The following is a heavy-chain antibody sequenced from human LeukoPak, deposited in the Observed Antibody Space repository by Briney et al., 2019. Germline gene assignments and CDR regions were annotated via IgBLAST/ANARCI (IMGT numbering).Heavy chain of an antibody. D-gene: IGHD2-2*01. V-gene: IGHV4-30-4*08. CDR1: GFTFSSYS. CDR3: AREMRVCTSISCPSYYFDY. Sequence: LRLSCAASGFTFSSYSMNWVRQAPGKGLEWIGYIYYSGSTYYNPSLKSRVTISVDTSKNQFSLKLSSVTAADTAVYYCAREMRVCTSISCPSYYFDYWGQGTLVTVSS. J-gene: IGHJ4*02. CDR2: IYYSGST.